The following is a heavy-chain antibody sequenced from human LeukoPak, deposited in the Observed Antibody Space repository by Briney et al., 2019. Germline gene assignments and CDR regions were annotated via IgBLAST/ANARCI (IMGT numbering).Heavy chain of an antibody. Sequence: GGSLRLSCVASGFTFSDYWISWIRQAPGKGLECVASIRYDGNEKYYMESVKGRFTTSRDHAKNSLYLQIDNLRAEDTARYFCARDRRRGVAGYGLDVWGQGTTVTVSS. CDR2: IRYDGNEK. CDR3: ARDRRRGVAGYGLDV. D-gene: IGHD2-15*01. J-gene: IGHJ6*02. V-gene: IGHV3-7*01. CDR1: GFTFSDYW.